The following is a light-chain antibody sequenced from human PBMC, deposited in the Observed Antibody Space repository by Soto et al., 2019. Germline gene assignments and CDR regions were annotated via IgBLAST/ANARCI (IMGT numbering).Light chain of an antibody. Sequence: QSALTQPASVSGSPGQSITISCTGPRSDVGGYNYVSWYQQHPGIAPKLLIYGVTNRPSGVSTRFSGSKSGNTASLTISGLQAEDEADYHCSSYTSASTLLYLFGTGTKLTVL. J-gene: IGLJ1*01. CDR3: SSYTSASTLLYL. CDR1: RSDVGGYNY. CDR2: GVT. V-gene: IGLV2-14*01.